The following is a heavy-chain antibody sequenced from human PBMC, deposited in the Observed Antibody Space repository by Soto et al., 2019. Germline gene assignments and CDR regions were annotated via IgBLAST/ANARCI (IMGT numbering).Heavy chain of an antibody. Sequence: GASVKVCCKASGYTFTSYDINWVRQATGQGLEWMGWMNPNSGNTGYAQKFQGRVTMTRNTSISTAYMELSSLRSEDTAVYYCARGLAPRITIFGVEKRSRFDPWGQGTLVTVSS. CDR1: GYTFTSYD. CDR2: MNPNSGNT. D-gene: IGHD3-3*01. CDR3: ARGLAPRITIFGVEKRSRFDP. V-gene: IGHV1-8*01. J-gene: IGHJ5*02.